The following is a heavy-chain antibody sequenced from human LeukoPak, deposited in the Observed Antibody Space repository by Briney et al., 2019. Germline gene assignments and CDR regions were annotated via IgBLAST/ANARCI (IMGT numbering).Heavy chain of an antibody. D-gene: IGHD3-22*01. Sequence: PSETLSLTCAVYGGSFSGYYWSWIRQPPGKGLEWIGEINHSGSTNYNPSLKSRVTISVDTSRNQFSLKLSSVTAADTAVYYCAREXYYDSSGFDYWGQGTLVTVS. CDR1: GGSFSGYY. J-gene: IGHJ4*02. CDR3: AREXYYDSSGFDY. CDR2: INHSGST. V-gene: IGHV4-34*01.